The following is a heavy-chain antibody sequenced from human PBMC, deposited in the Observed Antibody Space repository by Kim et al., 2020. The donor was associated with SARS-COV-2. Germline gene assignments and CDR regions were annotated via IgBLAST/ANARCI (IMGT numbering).Heavy chain of an antibody. CDR3: ARNRGSGWNYFDY. CDR1: GFTFSSYS. V-gene: IGHV3-21*01. D-gene: IGHD6-19*01. J-gene: IGHJ4*02. CDR2: ISSSSSYI. Sequence: GGSLRLSCAASGFTFSSYSMNWVRQAPGKGLEWVSSISSSSSYIYYADSVKGRFTISRDNAKNSLYLQMNSLRAEDTAVYYCARNRGSGWNYFDYWGQGTLVTVSP.